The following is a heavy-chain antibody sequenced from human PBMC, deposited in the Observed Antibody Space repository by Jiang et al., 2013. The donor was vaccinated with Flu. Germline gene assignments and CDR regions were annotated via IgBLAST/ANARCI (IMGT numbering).Heavy chain of an antibody. J-gene: IGHJ4*02. D-gene: IGHD3-10*01. CDR2: INSDGSSI. CDR1: GFTFSSYW. Sequence: VQLVESGGGLVQPGGSLRLSCAASGFTFSSYWMHWVRQAPGKGLVWVSRINSDGSSISYADSVKDRFTISRDNAKNTLYLQMNSLRAEDTAVYYCARAFRGSGLDYWGQGILVIVSS. V-gene: IGHV3-74*01. CDR3: ARAFRGSGLDY.